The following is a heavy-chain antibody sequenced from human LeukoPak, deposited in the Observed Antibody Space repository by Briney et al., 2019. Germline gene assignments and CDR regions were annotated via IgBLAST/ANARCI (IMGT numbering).Heavy chain of an antibody. D-gene: IGHD5-18*01. V-gene: IGHV3-7*01. CDR2: IKKDGSEK. CDR3: XXXXSGVTGYTYGRGIDY. CDR1: GSTLSSYW. Sequence: GGSLRLSCAASGSTLSSYWMSWVRQAPGKGLEWVANIKKDGSEKYYVDSVKGRFTISRDNAKTSLYLQMNSLRAEDTAVYYCXXXXSGVTGYTYGRGIDYWGQGTLVTVSS. J-gene: IGHJ4*02.